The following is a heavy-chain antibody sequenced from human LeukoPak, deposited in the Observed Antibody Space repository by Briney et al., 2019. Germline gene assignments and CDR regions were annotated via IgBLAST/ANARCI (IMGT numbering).Heavy chain of an antibody. J-gene: IGHJ4*02. CDR2: ISGSGGST. Sequence: GGSLRLSCAASGFTFSSYAMSWVRQAPGKGLEWVSAISGSGGSTYYADSVKGRFTISRDNSKDTLFLQMNSLRAEDTAVYYCTRAYSSGWDDYLDYWGQGTLVTVSS. CDR3: TRAYSSGWDDYLDY. V-gene: IGHV3-23*01. D-gene: IGHD6-19*01. CDR1: GFTFSSYA.